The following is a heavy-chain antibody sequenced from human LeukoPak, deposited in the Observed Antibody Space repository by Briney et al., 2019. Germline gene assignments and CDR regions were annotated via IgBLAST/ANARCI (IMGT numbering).Heavy chain of an antibody. Sequence: PSETLSLTCAVYGGSFSGYYWSWIRQPPGKGLEWIGEINHSGSTNYNPSLKSRVTVSVDTSKNQFSLKLSSVTAADTAVYYCARGRLSDAFDIWGQGTTVTVSS. V-gene: IGHV4-34*01. CDR3: ARGRLSDAFDI. CDR2: INHSGST. CDR1: GGSFSGYY. J-gene: IGHJ3*02.